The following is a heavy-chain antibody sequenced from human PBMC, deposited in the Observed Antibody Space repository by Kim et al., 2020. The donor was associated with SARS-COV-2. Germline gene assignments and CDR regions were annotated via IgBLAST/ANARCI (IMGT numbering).Heavy chain of an antibody. Sequence: SETLSLTCAVYGGSFSGYYWSWIRQPPGKGLEWIGEINHSGSTNYNPSLKSRVTISVDTSKNQFSLKLSSVTAADTAVYYCARAWVVVVPPKPYYYYYYGMDVWGQGTTVTVSS. J-gene: IGHJ6*02. D-gene: IGHD3-22*01. V-gene: IGHV4-34*01. CDR2: INHSGST. CDR1: GGSFSGYY. CDR3: ARAWVVVVPPKPYYYYYYGMDV.